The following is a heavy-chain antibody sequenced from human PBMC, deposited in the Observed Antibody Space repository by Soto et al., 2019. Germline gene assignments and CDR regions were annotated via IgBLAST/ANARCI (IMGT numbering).Heavy chain of an antibody. CDR3: ATEELCGADCYFFQH. J-gene: IGHJ4*02. V-gene: IGHV3-48*03. D-gene: IGHD2-21*02. CDR1: GFNLRNYE. CDR2: ISGSNNNI. Sequence: EVQLLETGGGSVHVGGSLRLSCAVSGFNLRNYEMNWVRQVPGKGLEWISKISGSNNNIYYADSVQGRFTISRDNANNVLFLQMNSLRGEDTATYHCATEELCGADCYFFQHWGQGTLVTVSS.